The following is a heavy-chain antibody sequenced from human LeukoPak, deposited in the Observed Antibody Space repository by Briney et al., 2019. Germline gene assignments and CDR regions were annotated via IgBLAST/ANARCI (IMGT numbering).Heavy chain of an antibody. CDR2: ISSSSSYI. D-gene: IGHD3-10*01. Sequence: PGGSLRLSCAASGFTVSSNYMSWVRQAPGKGLEWVSSISSSSSYIYYADSVKGRFTISRDNAKNSLYLQMNSLRAEDTAVYYCARALPLWFGELLIKSQGAFDIWGQGTMVTVSS. V-gene: IGHV3-21*01. CDR3: ARALPLWFGELLIKSQGAFDI. J-gene: IGHJ3*02. CDR1: GFTVSSNY.